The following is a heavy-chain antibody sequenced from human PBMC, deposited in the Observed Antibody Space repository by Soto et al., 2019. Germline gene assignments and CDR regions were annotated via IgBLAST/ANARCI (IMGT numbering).Heavy chain of an antibody. CDR1: GGSISSSSYY. D-gene: IGHD6-13*01. V-gene: IGHV4-39*01. CDR3: ARHRSSSWYNFYYYYYGMDV. J-gene: IGHJ6*02. CDR2: IYYSGST. Sequence: LSLTCTVSGGSISSSSYYWGWIRQPPGKGLEWIGSIYYSGSTYYNPSLKSRVTISVDTSKNQFSLKLSSVTAADTAVYYCARHRSSSWYNFYYYYYGMDVWGQGTTVTVSS.